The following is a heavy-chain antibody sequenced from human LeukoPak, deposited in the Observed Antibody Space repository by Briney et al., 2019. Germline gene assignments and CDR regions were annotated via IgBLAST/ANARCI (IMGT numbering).Heavy chain of an antibody. CDR3: ASRDLTVTLGYFDL. J-gene: IGHJ2*01. CDR2: INHSGST. Sequence: SETLSLTCAVYGGSFSGYYWSWIRQPPGKGLEWIGKINHSGSTNYNPSLKSRVTISVDTSKNQFSLKLSSVTAADTAVYYCASRDLTVTLGYFDLWGRGTLVTVSS. D-gene: IGHD4-17*01. CDR1: GGSFSGYY. V-gene: IGHV4-34*01.